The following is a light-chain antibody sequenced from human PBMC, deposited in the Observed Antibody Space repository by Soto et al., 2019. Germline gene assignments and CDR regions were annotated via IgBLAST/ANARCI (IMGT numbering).Light chain of an antibody. J-gene: IGLJ2*01. V-gene: IGLV1-44*01. CDR1: SSNIGTDT. Sequence: QSVLTQPRSASGTPGQMVTISCSGSSSNIGTDTVNWYQQLPGTAPKLLISNNNRRPSGVPDRFSGSKSGTSASLAISGLQAEDEADYYCAAWDDSLNGRVFGGGTKLTVL. CDR3: AAWDDSLNGRV. CDR2: NNN.